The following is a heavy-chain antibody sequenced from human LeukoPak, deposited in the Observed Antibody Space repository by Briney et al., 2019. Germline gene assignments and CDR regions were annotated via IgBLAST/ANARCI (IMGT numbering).Heavy chain of an antibody. J-gene: IGHJ2*01. Sequence: SETLSLTCAVYGGSFSYYYWIWIRQPPGKGLEWIGEINHSGSTNYNPSLKSRVTKSVDTSKNQFSLKLRSATAADTAVYYCARRGDGDYSTRYFDLWGRGTLVTVSS. D-gene: IGHD4-17*01. CDR1: GGSFSYYY. CDR3: ARRGDGDYSTRYFDL. CDR2: INHSGST. V-gene: IGHV4-34*01.